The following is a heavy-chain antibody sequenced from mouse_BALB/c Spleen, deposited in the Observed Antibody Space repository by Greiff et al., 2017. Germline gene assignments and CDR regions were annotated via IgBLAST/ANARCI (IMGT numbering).Heavy chain of an antibody. D-gene: IGHD2-1*01. J-gene: IGHJ3*01. V-gene: IGHV1-9*01. Sequence: VQLQQSGAELMKPGASVKISCKATGYTFSSYWIEWVKQRPGHGLEWIGEILPGSGSTNYNEKFKGKATFTADTSSNTAYMQLSSLTSEDSAVYYCARRGIYGNFFAYWGQGTLVTVSA. CDR1: GYTFSSYW. CDR3: ARRGIYGNFFAY. CDR2: ILPGSGST.